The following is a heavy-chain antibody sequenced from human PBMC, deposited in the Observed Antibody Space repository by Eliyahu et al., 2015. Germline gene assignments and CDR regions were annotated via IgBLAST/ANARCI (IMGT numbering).Heavy chain of an antibody. CDR3: ARVVKRRWLQFYNAFDI. D-gene: IGHD5-24*01. J-gene: IGHJ3*02. CDR1: GXSISXGDXY. V-gene: IGHV4-30-4*01. CDR2: IYYSGST. Sequence: QVQLXESGPGLVKPSQTLSLTCPVSGXSISXGDXYWSWIRQPPGKGLEWIGYIYYSGSTYYNPSLKSRVTISVDTSKNQFSLKLSSVTAADTAVYYCARVVKRRWLQFYNAFDIWGQGTMVTVSS.